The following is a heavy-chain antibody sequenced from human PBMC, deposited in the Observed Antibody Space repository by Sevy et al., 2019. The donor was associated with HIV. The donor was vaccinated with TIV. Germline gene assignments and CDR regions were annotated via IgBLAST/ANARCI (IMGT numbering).Heavy chain of an antibody. D-gene: IGHD3-16*01. CDR3: ARQSAYHFYGMDV. J-gene: IGHJ6*02. Sequence: ASVKVSCKVSGYTLTKLPMHWVRQAPGKGLEWMGWINPNSGGTNYAQKFQGRVTMTRDTSITTAYMELSRMRSDDTAVYYCARQSAYHFYGMDVWGQGTTVTVSS. CDR1: GYTLTKLP. V-gene: IGHV1-2*02. CDR2: INPNSGGT.